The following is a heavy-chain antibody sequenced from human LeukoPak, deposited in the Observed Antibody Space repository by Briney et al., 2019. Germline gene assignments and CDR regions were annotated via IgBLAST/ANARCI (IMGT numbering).Heavy chain of an antibody. J-gene: IGHJ4*02. CDR1: GDSIRTYY. CDR2: IYYSGST. CDR3: ARGVTVDY. D-gene: IGHD2-21*02. Sequence: SETLSLTCTVSGDSIRTYYWSWVRQPPGKGLEWIGYIYYSGSTSYNPSLKSRVTISVDTSKNQFSLKLNSVTAADTAVYYCARGVTVDYWGQGTLVTVSS. V-gene: IGHV4-59*01.